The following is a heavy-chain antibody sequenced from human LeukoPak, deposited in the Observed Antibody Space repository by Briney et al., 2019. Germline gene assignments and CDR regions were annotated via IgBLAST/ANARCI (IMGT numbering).Heavy chain of an antibody. CDR2: INEDGNEK. D-gene: IGHD1-14*01. Sequence: GGSLRLSCAASGFTFTTYWTSWVRQAPGKGLEWVANINEDGNEKYYADSVKGRFTISRDNARNSLYLQMNSLRAEDTALYYCARCDKKGTADYWGQGTLVTVSS. V-gene: IGHV3-7*01. J-gene: IGHJ4*02. CDR1: GFTFTTYW. CDR3: ARCDKKGTADY.